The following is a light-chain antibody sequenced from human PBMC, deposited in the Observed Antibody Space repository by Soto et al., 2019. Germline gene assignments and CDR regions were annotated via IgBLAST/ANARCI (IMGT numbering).Light chain of an antibody. CDR3: QQRSNWPLT. Sequence: EIVLTQSPATLSLSPGERATLSCRASQSVSSYVAWYQSKPGQAPRLLMYDASNRVIGIPARFSGSGSGTDFTRTISSLEPEDFAVYYWQQRSNWPLTFGGGTKVEI. CDR1: QSVSSY. CDR2: DAS. V-gene: IGKV3-11*01. J-gene: IGKJ4*01.